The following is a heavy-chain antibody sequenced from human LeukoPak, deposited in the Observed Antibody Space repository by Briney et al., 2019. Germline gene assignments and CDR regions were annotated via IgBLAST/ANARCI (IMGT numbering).Heavy chain of an antibody. Sequence: GGSLRLSCAASGFTFSSYAVTWVRQAPGKGLEWVSGITGSGDTTFYADSVKGRSTISRDNSKNTLYLQMHSLRAEDTAVYYCVKDYSTIAAAANPLFDYWGQGALVTVSS. V-gene: IGHV3-23*01. CDR1: GFTFSSYA. CDR2: ITGSGDTT. CDR3: VKDYSTIAAAANPLFDY. J-gene: IGHJ4*02. D-gene: IGHD6-13*01.